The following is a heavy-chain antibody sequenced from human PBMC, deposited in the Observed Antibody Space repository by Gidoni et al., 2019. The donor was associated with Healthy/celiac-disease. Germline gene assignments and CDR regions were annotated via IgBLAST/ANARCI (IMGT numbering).Heavy chain of an antibody. D-gene: IGHD2-21*02. CDR1: GFPFSSYA. J-gene: IGHJ3*02. Sequence: QVQLVVSGGGFVQPGSSLSISCAASGFPFSSYALHWVRQAPGTGLEWVAVISYDGSNKYYADSVKGRFTISRDNSKNTLYLQMNSLRAEDTAVYYCARDGGAYCGGDCYNDAFDIWGQGTMVTVSS. CDR3: ARDGGAYCGGDCYNDAFDI. V-gene: IGHV3-30*04. CDR2: ISYDGSNK.